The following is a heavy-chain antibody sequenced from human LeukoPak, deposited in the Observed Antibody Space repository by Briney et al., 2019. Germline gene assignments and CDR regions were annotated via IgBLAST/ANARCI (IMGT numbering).Heavy chain of an antibody. Sequence: GGSLRLSRGASRFTFNTYTMNWVRQAPGKGLEWVSHISSGSGLIYYGDWVKGRFKIYRENVKESLYLQMTSLRVEDMAIYYCERGGEGELNFDYWGHGTLVTVSS. V-gene: IGHV3-48*01. D-gene: IGHD3-16*01. CDR1: RFTFNTYT. CDR2: ISSGSGLI. CDR3: ERGGEGELNFDY. J-gene: IGHJ4*01.